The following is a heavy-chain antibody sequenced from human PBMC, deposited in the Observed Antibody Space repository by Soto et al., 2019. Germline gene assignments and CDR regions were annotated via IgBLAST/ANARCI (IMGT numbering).Heavy chain of an antibody. Sequence: GASVKVSCKASGYTFSSYGSSWGRPAPGQGLEWMGWISAYNGNTNYAQKLQGRVTMTTDTSTSTAYMELRSLRSDDTAVYYCARVVAVESYAFDIWGQGTIVTVSS. V-gene: IGHV1-18*01. CDR3: ARVVAVESYAFDI. CDR2: ISAYNGNT. J-gene: IGHJ3*02. D-gene: IGHD6-19*01. CDR1: GYTFSSYG.